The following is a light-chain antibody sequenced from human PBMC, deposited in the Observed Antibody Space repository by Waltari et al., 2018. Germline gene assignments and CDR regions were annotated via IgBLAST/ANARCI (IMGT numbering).Light chain of an antibody. CDR2: DVS. Sequence: QSALTQPASVSGAPGQSITISCTDTSSYVRLYKYISWYQQRPGKAPQVIIYDVSSRPAGIPHRFSGSKSGNTASLTVSGLQAEDEADYYCVSYRSMSTPYVVFGGGTRLTVL. CDR3: VSYRSMSTPYVV. V-gene: IGLV2-14*03. J-gene: IGLJ2*01. CDR1: SSYVRLYKY.